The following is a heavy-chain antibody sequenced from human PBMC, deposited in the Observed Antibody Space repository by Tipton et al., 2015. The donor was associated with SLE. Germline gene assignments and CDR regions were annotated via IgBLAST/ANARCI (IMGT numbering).Heavy chain of an antibody. CDR2: IYYSGST. Sequence: TLSLTCTVSGGSINSSIYYWSWMRQPPGKGLEWIGYIYYSGSTNYNPSLRSRVTISVDTSKNQFSLKLSYVTAADTAVYYCARRVTIFGVVTSGWFDPWGQGTLVTVSS. CDR1: GGSINSSIYY. J-gene: IGHJ5*02. D-gene: IGHD3-3*01. V-gene: IGHV4-61*01. CDR3: ARRVTIFGVVTSGWFDP.